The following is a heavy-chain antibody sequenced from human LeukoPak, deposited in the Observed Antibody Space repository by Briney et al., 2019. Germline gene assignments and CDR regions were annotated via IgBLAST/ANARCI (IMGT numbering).Heavy chain of an antibody. V-gene: IGHV4-59*08. Sequence: SETLSLTCTVSGGSISSYYWSWIRQPPGRGLEWIGYIYYSGSTNYNPSLKSRVTISIDTSKNQFSLKLSSVTAADTAVYYCARRGRNYYGSGDYFGCWGQGTLVTVSS. D-gene: IGHD3-10*01. J-gene: IGHJ4*02. CDR1: GGSISSYY. CDR3: ARRGRNYYGSGDYFGC. CDR2: IYYSGST.